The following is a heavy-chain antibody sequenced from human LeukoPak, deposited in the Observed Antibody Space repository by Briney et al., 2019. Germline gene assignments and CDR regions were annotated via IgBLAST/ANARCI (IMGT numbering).Heavy chain of an antibody. CDR2: INHSGST. V-gene: IGHV4-34*01. CDR1: GGSFSGYY. J-gene: IGHJ4*02. Sequence: PSETLSLTCAVYGGSFSGYYWSWIRQPPGKGLEWIGEINHSGSTNYNPSLKSRVTISVDTSKNQFSLKLSSVTAADTAVYYCARLARWGSYYDYWGQGTLVTVSS. D-gene: IGHD3-16*01. CDR3: ARLARWGSYYDY.